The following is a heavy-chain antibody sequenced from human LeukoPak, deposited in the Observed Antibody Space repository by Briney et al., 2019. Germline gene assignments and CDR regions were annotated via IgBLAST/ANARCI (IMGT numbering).Heavy chain of an antibody. V-gene: IGHV4-4*07. D-gene: IGHD5-12*01. J-gene: IGHJ5*02. CDR1: GGSISSYY. Sequence: SETLSLTCTVSGGSISSYYWSWIRQPAGKGLEWIGRIYTSGSTNYNPSLKSRVTISLDKSKNQFSLKLSSVTAADTAVYYCGTSYGYSGYESWGQGTLVTVSS. CDR3: GTSYGYSGYES. CDR2: IYTSGST.